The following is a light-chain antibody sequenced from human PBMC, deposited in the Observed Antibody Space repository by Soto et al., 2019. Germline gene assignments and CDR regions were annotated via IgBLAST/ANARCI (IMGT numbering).Light chain of an antibody. J-gene: IGLJ3*02. V-gene: IGLV2-8*01. Sequence: QSALTQPPSASGSPGQSVTISCTGTSSDVGAYNYVSWYQQHAGKATKLVIYEVTTRPSGVPDRFSGSKSANTSYLTVSGLQAEDEADYYCSSFASSNTWVFGGGTKLTVL. CDR2: EVT. CDR1: SSDVGAYNY. CDR3: SSFASSNTWV.